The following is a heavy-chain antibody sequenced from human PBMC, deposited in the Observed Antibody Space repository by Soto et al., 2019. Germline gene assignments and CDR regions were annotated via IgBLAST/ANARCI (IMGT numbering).Heavy chain of an antibody. V-gene: IGHV1-58*02. Sequence: ASVKVSCKASGFTFTSSAMQWVRQARGQRLEWIGWIVVGSGNTNYAQKFQERVTITRDMSTSTAYMELSSLRSEDTAVYYCAASGPLRGVSDRPFDYWGQGTLVTVSS. CDR2: IVVGSGNT. CDR3: AASGPLRGVSDRPFDY. D-gene: IGHD3-10*01. J-gene: IGHJ4*02. CDR1: GFTFTSSA.